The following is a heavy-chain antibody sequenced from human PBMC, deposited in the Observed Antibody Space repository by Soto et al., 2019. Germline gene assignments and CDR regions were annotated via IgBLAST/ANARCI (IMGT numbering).Heavy chain of an antibody. Sequence: ASVKVSCKASGGTFSSYAISWARQAPGQGLEWMGGIIPIIGTANYAQKFQGRVTITADKSTSTAYMELSSLRSEDTAVYYCASVRGTTVVTPYVFGWFDPWGQGTLVTVSS. CDR1: GGTFSSYA. D-gene: IGHD4-17*01. CDR3: ASVRGTTVVTPYVFGWFDP. CDR2: IIPIIGTA. J-gene: IGHJ5*02. V-gene: IGHV1-69*06.